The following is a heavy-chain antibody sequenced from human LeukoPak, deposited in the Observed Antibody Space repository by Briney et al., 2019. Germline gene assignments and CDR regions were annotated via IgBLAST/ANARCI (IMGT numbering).Heavy chain of an antibody. CDR1: GFTFSDYY. CDR3: AGAASPNYDILTGHIVY. J-gene: IGHJ4*02. Sequence: GGSLRLSCAAFGFTFSDYYMTWIRQAPGKGLEWVSYITNSGNTINYADSVEGRFTISRDSAKNSLYLQMNSLRAEDTAVYYCAGAASPNYDILTGHIVYWGQGTLVTVSS. D-gene: IGHD3-9*01. V-gene: IGHV3-11*01. CDR2: ITNSGNTI.